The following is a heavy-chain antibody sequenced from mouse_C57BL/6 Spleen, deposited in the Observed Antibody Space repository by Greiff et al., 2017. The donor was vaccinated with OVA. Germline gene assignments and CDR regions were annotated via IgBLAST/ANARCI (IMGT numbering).Heavy chain of an antibody. CDR3: ARSKDGYY. Sequence: EVQVVESGPVLVKPGASVKMSCKASGYTFTDYYMNWVKQSHGKSLEWIGVINPYNGGTSYNQKFKGKATLTVDKSSSTAYMELNSLTSEDSAVYYCARSKDGYYFGQGTTLTVSS. J-gene: IGHJ2*01. V-gene: IGHV1-19*01. CDR2: INPYNGGT. D-gene: IGHD2-3*01. CDR1: GYTFTDYY.